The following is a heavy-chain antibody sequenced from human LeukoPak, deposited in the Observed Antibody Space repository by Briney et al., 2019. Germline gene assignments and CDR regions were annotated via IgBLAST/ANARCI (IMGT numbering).Heavy chain of an antibody. CDR1: GFTVSSNY. CDR3: AKDRRSIAVAGPYYFDY. D-gene: IGHD6-19*01. Sequence: GGSLRLSCAASGFTVSSNYMSWVRQAPGKGLEWVSAISGSGGSTYYADSVKGRFTISRDNSKNTLYLQMNSLRAEDTAVYYCAKDRRSIAVAGPYYFDYWGQGTLVTVSS. J-gene: IGHJ4*02. V-gene: IGHV3-23*01. CDR2: ISGSGGST.